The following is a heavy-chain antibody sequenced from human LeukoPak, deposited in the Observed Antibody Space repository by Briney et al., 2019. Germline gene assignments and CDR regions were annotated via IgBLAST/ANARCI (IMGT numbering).Heavy chain of an antibody. J-gene: IGHJ6*03. V-gene: IGHV3-21*01. D-gene: IGHD6-19*01. CDR1: GFTFSSYS. CDR2: ISSSSSYI. Sequence: PGGSLRLSCAASGFTFSSYSMNWVRQAPGKGLEWVSSISSSSSYIYYADSVKGRFTISRDNVKNSLYLQMNSLRADDTAVYYCARFHAPNSGWNYMDVWGKGTTVTVSS. CDR3: ARFHAPNSGWNYMDV.